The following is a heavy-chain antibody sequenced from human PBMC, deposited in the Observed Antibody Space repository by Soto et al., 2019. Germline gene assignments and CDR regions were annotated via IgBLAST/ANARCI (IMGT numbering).Heavy chain of an antibody. CDR1: GFTFSSYA. Sequence: PGGSLRLSCAASGFTFSSYAMGWVRQGPGKGLEWVAVVSIGGSTHYADSVRGRFTISRDNSKNTLSLQMNSLTAEDTAVYFCAKGRGAGGHFDYWGQGALVTVSS. CDR3: AKGRGAGGHFDY. V-gene: IGHV3-23*01. J-gene: IGHJ4*02. D-gene: IGHD2-15*01. CDR2: VSIGGST.